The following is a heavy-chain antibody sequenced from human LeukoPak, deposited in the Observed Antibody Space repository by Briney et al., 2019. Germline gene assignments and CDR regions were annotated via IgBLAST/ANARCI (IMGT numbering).Heavy chain of an antibody. V-gene: IGHV3-7*01. CDR1: GFTFSRNW. CDR3: AKLLGTVTIYDY. CDR2: INPDGSQK. J-gene: IGHJ4*02. Sequence: GGSLRLSCEASGFTFSRNWMSWVRQAPGKGLEWVASINPDGSQKFYVDSVKGRFTISRDNTKTSLYLEMNSLGAEDTAMYYCAKLLGTVTIYDYWGQGTCVTVSS. D-gene: IGHD2/OR15-2a*01.